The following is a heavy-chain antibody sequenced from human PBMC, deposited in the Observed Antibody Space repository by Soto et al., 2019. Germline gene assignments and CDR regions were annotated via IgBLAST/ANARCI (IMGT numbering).Heavy chain of an antibody. Sequence: GSLRLSCAASGFTFSSYGMHWVRQAPGKGLEWVAVISYDGSNKYYADSVKGRFTISRDNSKNTLYLQMNSLRAEDTAVYYCAKSSAGDLAWYYYGMDVWGQGTTVTVSS. J-gene: IGHJ6*02. CDR1: GFTFSSYG. CDR2: ISYDGSNK. D-gene: IGHD7-27*01. V-gene: IGHV3-30*18. CDR3: AKSSAGDLAWYYYGMDV.